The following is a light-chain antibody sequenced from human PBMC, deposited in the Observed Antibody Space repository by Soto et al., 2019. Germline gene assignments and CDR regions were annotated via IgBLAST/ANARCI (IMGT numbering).Light chain of an antibody. CDR3: ISYIPSTTTHVV. V-gene: IGLV2-14*01. Sequence: QSALTQPASVSGSPGQSITISCTGTNTDVGGYDRVSWYQHHPGKAPKMLIFEVFNRPSGISDRFSGSKSGDTASLTISGLQAEDEADYYCISYIPSTTTHVVFGGGTKVTVL. J-gene: IGLJ2*01. CDR1: NTDVGGYDR. CDR2: EVF.